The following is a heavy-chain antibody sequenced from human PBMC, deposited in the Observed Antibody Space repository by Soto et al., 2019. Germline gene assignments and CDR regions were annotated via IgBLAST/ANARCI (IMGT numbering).Heavy chain of an antibody. CDR2: INPKSGGT. CDR1: GDTFTANY. D-gene: IGHD1-26*01. Sequence: AASVKVSCKASGDTFTANYIHWVRQAPGQGFEWMGWINPKSGGTKYPQKFQGRVTMTRDTSLSTVYMTLTRLTSDDTAVYYCAIHLAKGGGSGGFDYWGQGTLVTVSS. J-gene: IGHJ4*02. CDR3: AIHLAKGGGSGGFDY. V-gene: IGHV1-2*02.